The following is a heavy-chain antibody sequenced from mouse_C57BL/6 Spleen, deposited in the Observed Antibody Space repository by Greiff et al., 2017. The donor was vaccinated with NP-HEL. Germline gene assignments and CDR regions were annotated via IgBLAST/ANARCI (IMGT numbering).Heavy chain of an antibody. J-gene: IGHJ2*01. CDR2: IYPGSGST. CDR3: ARSREYDGGVFDY. D-gene: IGHD2-14*01. V-gene: IGHV1-55*01. Sequence: QVQLQQPGAELVKPGASVKLSCKASGYTFTSYWITWVKQRPGQGLEWIGDIYPGSGSTNYNEKLKGKATLTVDTSSSTAYMQLSSLTSEDSAVYYCARSREYDGGVFDYWGQGTTLTVSS. CDR1: GYTFTSYW.